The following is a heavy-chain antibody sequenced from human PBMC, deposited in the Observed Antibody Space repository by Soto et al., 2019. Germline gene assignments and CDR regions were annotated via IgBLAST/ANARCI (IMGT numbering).Heavy chain of an antibody. CDR1: GFAFSNSW. CDR2: INQDGTVK. J-gene: IGHJ4*02. Sequence: EVQLVESGGGLVQAGGPLRLSCAASGFAFSNSWMSWVRQSPARGLEWMANINQDGTVKGYLDSVKGRFTVSRDNAKNSLYLQMNSLRAEDTALYYCALDYGDWGRGTLVTVSS. V-gene: IGHV3-7*01. CDR3: ALDYGD. D-gene: IGHD3-16*01.